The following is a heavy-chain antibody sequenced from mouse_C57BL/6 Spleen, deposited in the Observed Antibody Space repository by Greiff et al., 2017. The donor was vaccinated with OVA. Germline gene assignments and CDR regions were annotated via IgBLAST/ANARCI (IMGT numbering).Heavy chain of an antibody. CDR2: ISSGGDYI. Sequence: EVNLVESGAGLVKPGGSLKLSCAASGFTFSSYAMSWVRQTPEKRLEWVAYISSGGDYIYYADTVKGRFTISRDNARNTLYLQMSSLKSEDTAMYYCTRVPAYYSNHWYFDVWGTGTTVTVSS. CDR3: TRVPAYYSNHWYFDV. CDR1: GFTFSSYA. J-gene: IGHJ1*03. D-gene: IGHD2-5*01. V-gene: IGHV5-9-1*02.